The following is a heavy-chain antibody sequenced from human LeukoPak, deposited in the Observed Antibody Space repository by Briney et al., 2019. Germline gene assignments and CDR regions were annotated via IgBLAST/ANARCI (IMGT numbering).Heavy chain of an antibody. CDR3: ARVLDSSSWCPFGY. CDR1: GGSISSYY. Sequence: SETLSLTCTVSGGSISSYYWGWIRQPPGKGLEWIGYIYYSGSTNYNPSLKSRVTISVDTSKNQFSLKLSSVTAADTAVYYCARVLDSSSWCPFGYWGQGTLVTVSS. D-gene: IGHD6-13*01. CDR2: IYYSGST. V-gene: IGHV4-59*01. J-gene: IGHJ4*02.